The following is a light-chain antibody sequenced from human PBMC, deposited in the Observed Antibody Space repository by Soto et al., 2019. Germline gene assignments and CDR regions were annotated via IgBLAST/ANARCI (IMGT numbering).Light chain of an antibody. Sequence: IQLTQSPSSLSASVGDRVTMTCRASETISTFLNWYQHKPGKAPKLLISAASRLQSGVPPRFSGSGSGTDFTLTINSLRPEDFASYYCQQSYSSSPITFGPGTRLEIK. V-gene: IGKV1-39*01. J-gene: IGKJ5*01. CDR2: AAS. CDR1: ETISTF. CDR3: QQSYSSSPIT.